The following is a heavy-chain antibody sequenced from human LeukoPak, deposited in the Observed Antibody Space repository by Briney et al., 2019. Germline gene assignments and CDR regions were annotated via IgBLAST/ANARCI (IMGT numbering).Heavy chain of an antibody. Sequence: PGGSLRLSCTVSGFTVSSNSMSWVRQAPGKGLEWVSFIYSDNTHYSDSVKGRFTISRDNSKNTLYLQMNSLRAEDTAVYYCAKSSLLWFGELSMFDPWGQGTLVTVSS. CDR1: GFTVSSNS. D-gene: IGHD3-10*01. CDR2: IYSDNT. J-gene: IGHJ5*02. V-gene: IGHV3-53*01. CDR3: AKSSLLWFGELSMFDP.